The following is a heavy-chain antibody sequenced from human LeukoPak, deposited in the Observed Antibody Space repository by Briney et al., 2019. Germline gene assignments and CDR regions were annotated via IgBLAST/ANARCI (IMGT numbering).Heavy chain of an antibody. V-gene: IGHV3-66*01. D-gene: IGHD2-2*01. CDR1: GFTVSSNY. CDR2: IYSGGST. Sequence: SGGSLRLSCAASGFTVSSNYMSWVRQAPGKGLEWVSVIYSGGSTYYADSVKGRFTISRDNSKNTLYLQMNSLRAEDTAVYYCASPGYCSSTSCYDYWGQGTLVTVSS. J-gene: IGHJ4*02. CDR3: ASPGYCSSTSCYDY.